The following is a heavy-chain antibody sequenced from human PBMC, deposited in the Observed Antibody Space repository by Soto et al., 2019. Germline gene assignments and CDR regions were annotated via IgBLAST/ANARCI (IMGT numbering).Heavy chain of an antibody. CDR1: GGSFSGYY. V-gene: IGHV4-34*01. J-gene: IGHJ1*01. CDR2: INHSGST. CDR3: ARGSQH. Sequence: SETLSLTCAVYGGSFSGYYWSWIRQPPGKGLEWIGEINHSGSTNYNPSLKSRVTISVDTSKNQFSLKLSSVTAADTAVYYCARGSQHWGQGTLVTVSS.